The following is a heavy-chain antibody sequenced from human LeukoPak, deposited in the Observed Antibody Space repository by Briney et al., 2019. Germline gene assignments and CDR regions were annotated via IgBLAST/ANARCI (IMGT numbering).Heavy chain of an antibody. J-gene: IGHJ4*02. CDR1: GFTFSSYW. CDR3: ASPRGYCSGGSCPYYFDY. Sequence: GGSLRLSCAASGFTFSSYWMSWVRQAPGKGLEWVANIRPDGREKYYVDSVKGRFTISRDNPKNSLYLQMNSLRAEDTAVYYCASPRGYCSGGSCPYYFDYWGQGTLVTVSS. V-gene: IGHV3-7*01. CDR2: IRPDGREK. D-gene: IGHD2-15*01.